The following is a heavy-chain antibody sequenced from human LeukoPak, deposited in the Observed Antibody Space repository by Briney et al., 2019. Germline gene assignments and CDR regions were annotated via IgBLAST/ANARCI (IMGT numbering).Heavy chain of an antibody. D-gene: IGHD3-10*01. V-gene: IGHV3-9*01. CDR3: ARGRLWFGELLKSFDI. CDR2: ISWNSGSI. CDR1: GFTFDDYA. Sequence: PGGSLRLSCAASGFTFDDYAMHWVRQAPGKGLEWVSGISWNSGSIGYADSVKGRFTISRDNAKNSLYLQMNSLRAEDTALYYCARGRLWFGELLKSFDIWGQGTMVTVSS. J-gene: IGHJ3*02.